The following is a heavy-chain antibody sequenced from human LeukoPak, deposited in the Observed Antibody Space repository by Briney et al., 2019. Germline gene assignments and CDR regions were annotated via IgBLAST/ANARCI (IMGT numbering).Heavy chain of an antibody. CDR3: ARAGQLNY. CDR2: IVEDGSAK. V-gene: IGHV3-7*05. D-gene: IGHD6-13*01. J-gene: IGHJ4*02. CDR1: GFTFSGYW. Sequence: GGSLRLSCVGSGFTFSGYWMNWVRQAPGRGLEWVAKIVEDGSAKYYMDSVKGRFSIYRDNAKNSLYLQMYSLRAEDTAMYYCARAGQLNYWGQGTLVTVSS.